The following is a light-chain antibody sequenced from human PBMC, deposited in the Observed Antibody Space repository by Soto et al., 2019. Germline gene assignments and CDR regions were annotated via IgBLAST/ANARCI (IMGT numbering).Light chain of an antibody. V-gene: IGLV1-40*01. Sequence: QSVLTQPPSVSGAPGQRVTISCTGSRSNIGAGYDVHWYQQLPGTAPKLLIYGNSNRPSGVPDRFSGSKSGTSASLAITGLQPEDEADYYCQFYDSSLSGWVFGGGTKLTVL. CDR1: RSNIGAGYD. CDR3: QFYDSSLSGWV. J-gene: IGLJ3*02. CDR2: GNS.